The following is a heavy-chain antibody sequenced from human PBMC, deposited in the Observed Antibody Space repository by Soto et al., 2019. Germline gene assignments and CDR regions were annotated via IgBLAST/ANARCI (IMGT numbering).Heavy chain of an antibody. J-gene: IGHJ6*02. CDR2: INHSGST. V-gene: IGHV4-34*01. D-gene: IGHD3-9*01. CDR1: GGSFSGYS. CDR3: ARGREKYFDWLLVAYYYYGMDV. Sequence: SETLSLTCAVYGGSFSGYSWGWSRQPPGKGLRGFGEINHSGSTNYNPSLKSRVTISVDTSKNQFSLKLSSVTAADTAVYYCARGREKYFDWLLVAYYYYGMDVWGQGTTVTVSS.